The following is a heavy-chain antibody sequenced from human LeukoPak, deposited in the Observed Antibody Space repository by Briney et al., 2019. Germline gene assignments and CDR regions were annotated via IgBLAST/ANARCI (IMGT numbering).Heavy chain of an antibody. J-gene: IGHJ6*03. CDR3: ARGPSSGWTPFFYYYYYMDV. CDR1: GYSISSGYY. V-gene: IGHV4-61*01. Sequence: SETLSLTCTVSGYSISSGYYWGWIRQPPGKGLEWIGYIYYSGSTNYNPSLKSRVTISVDTSKNQFSLKLSSVTAADTAVYYCARGPSSGWTPFFYYYYYMDVWGKGTTVTVSS. D-gene: IGHD6-19*01. CDR2: IYYSGST.